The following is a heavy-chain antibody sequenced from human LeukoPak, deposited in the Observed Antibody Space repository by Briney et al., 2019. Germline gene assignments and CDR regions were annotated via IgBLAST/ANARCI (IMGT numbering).Heavy chain of an antibody. D-gene: IGHD4-17*01. J-gene: IGHJ4*02. CDR3: ARHGDQEKIFDY. V-gene: IGHV4-34*01. CDR2: INHSGST. CDR1: GGSFSGYY. Sequence: SETLSFTCAVYGGSFSGYYWSWIRQPPGKGLEWIGEINHSGSTNYNPSLKSRVTISVDTSKNQFSLKLSSVTAADTAVYYCARHGDQEKIFDYWGQGTLVTVSS.